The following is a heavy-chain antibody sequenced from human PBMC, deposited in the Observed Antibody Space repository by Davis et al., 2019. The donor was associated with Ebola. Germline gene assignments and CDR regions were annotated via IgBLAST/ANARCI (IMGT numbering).Heavy chain of an antibody. V-gene: IGHV1-18*01. CDR3: ARAGGRRSSWYFAY. CDR1: GYTFTSYG. Sequence: ASVKVSCKASGYTFTSYGISWVRQAPGQGLEWMGWISAYNGNTNYAQKFQGRVTMTRNTSISTAYMELSSLRSEDTAVYYCARAGGRRSSWYFAYWGQGTLVTVSS. CDR2: ISAYNGNT. J-gene: IGHJ4*02. D-gene: IGHD6-13*01.